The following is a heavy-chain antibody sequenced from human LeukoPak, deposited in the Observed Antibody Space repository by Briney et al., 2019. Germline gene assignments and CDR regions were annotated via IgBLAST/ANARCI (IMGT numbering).Heavy chain of an antibody. J-gene: IGHJ4*02. CDR2: IYSSGST. Sequence: KPSETLSLTCTVSGGSISSGGYYWTWIRQPAGKGLEWIGRIYSSGSTNYNPSLKSRVTISIDTSKNQFSLKLSSVTAADTAVYYCARGRYGWLPFDYWGQGALVTVSS. CDR3: ARGRYGWLPFDY. CDR1: GGSISSGGYY. V-gene: IGHV4-61*10. D-gene: IGHD3-16*01.